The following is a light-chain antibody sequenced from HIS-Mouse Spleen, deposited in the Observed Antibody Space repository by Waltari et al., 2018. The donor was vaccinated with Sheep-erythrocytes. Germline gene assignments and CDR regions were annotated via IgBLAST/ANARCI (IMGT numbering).Light chain of an antibody. CDR3: CSYAGSYTFWV. CDR1: QSLLHSNGYNY. V-gene: IGKV2-28*01. CDR2: LGS. Sequence: DIVMTQSPLSLPVTPGEPASISCRSSQSLLHSNGYNYLDWYLQKPGQSPQLLIYLGSNRASGVPDRFSGSGSGTDFTLKISRVEAEDEADYYCCSYAGSYTFWVFGGGTK. J-gene: IGKJ4*02.